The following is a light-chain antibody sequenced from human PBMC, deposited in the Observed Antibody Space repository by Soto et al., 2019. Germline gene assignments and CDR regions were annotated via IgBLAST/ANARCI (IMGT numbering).Light chain of an antibody. CDR2: AAS. J-gene: IGKJ1*01. CDR1: ETINNY. CDR3: QQYYTTPWT. V-gene: IGKV1-39*01. Sequence: DIRMTQSPSSLSVSVGDGVTITCRASETINNYLTWYQQKPGRAPKLLIHAASTMHSGVPSRFSGSGSGTDFTLTISSLQHEYVATYSWQQYYTTPWTFGLGTRVEI.